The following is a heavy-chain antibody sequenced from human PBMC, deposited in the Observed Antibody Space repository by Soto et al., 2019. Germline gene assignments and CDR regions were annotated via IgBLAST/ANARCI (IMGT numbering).Heavy chain of an antibody. V-gene: IGHV1-3*01. CDR2: IDAGNGNT. D-gene: IGHD2-8*01. CDR1: GYTFTSYA. Sequence: GASVKVSCKASGYTFTSYAMHWVRQAPGQRLEWMGWIDAGNGNTKYSQKFQGRVTITRDTSASTAYMELSSLRSEDTAVYYCARGWCTNGGCHTEMTHDWAFDYWGQGTLVTV. J-gene: IGHJ4*02. CDR3: ARGWCTNGGCHTEMTHDWAFDY.